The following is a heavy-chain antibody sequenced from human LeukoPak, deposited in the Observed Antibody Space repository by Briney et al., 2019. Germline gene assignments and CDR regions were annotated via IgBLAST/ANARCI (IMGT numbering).Heavy chain of an antibody. D-gene: IGHD5-24*01. J-gene: IGHJ3*02. V-gene: IGHV1-18*01. CDR1: GYTFTSYG. CDR3: ARGLQETLAWLKALSAFDI. CDR2: ISAYNGNT. Sequence: ASVKVSCKASGYTFTSYGISWVRQAPGQGLEWMGWISAYNGNTNYAQRLQGRVTMSTDTSTSTGYMELRSLRSDDTAVYYCARGLQETLAWLKALSAFDIWGQGTMVTVSS.